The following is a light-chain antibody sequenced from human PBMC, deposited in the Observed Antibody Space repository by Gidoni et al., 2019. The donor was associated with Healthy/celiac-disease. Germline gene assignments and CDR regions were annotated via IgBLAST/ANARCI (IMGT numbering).Light chain of an antibody. CDR3: QQRSNWTPGIT. CDR2: DAA. Sequence: IVLIHSPATLSLSPGERATLSCRASQSVTSYLAWYQQKPGQDPRLLIYDAAHRATGIPARFSGSGCGTDVTLTISSLEHEEDAVYYCQQRSNWTPGITFGGGTKVEIK. J-gene: IGKJ4*01. V-gene: IGKV3-11*01. CDR1: QSVTSY.